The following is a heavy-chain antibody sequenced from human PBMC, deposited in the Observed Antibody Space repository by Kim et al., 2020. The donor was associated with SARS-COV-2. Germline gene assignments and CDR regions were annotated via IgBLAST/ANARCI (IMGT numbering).Heavy chain of an antibody. D-gene: IGHD6-6*01. V-gene: IGHV1-46*01. Sequence: QKFQGSVTMTRDPSTSTVYMELSSLRSEDTAVYYCARVDGYSSSAGAFDIWGQGTMVTVSS. CDR3: ARVDGYSSSAGAFDI. J-gene: IGHJ3*02.